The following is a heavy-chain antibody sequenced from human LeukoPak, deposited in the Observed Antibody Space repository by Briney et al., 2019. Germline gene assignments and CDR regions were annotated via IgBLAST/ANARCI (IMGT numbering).Heavy chain of an antibody. V-gene: IGHV4-59*01. D-gene: IGHD5-12*01. CDR3: ARGESKRYSGYDYYVMDV. J-gene: IGHJ6*02. Sequence: SETLPLTCTVSGGSISSYYWSWIRQPPGKGLEWIGYINYSGSTNYNPSLKRRVTISVDTSKNHFSLKVSSVTAADTAVYYCARGESKRYSGYDYYVMDVWGQGTTVTVSS. CDR2: INYSGST. CDR1: GGSISSYY.